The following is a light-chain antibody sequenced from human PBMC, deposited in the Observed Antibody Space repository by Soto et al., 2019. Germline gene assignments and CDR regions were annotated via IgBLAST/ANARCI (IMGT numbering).Light chain of an antibody. J-gene: IGLJ1*01. CDR1: NSDVGGYNF. Sequence: QSALTQPASVSRSPGQSITISCTGTNSDVGGYNFVSWYQQHPGKAPKLMIYDVSNRPSGVSNRFSGSKSGNTASLNISGLQAEDEADYYCSSYTSSSIPYVFGIGTKVTVL. CDR3: SSYTSSSIPYV. CDR2: DVS. V-gene: IGLV2-14*01.